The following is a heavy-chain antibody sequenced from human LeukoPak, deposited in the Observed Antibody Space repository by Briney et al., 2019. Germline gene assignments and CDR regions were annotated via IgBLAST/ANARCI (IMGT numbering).Heavy chain of an antibody. V-gene: IGHV3-20*04. CDR2: LNRNGGNT. Sequence: GGSLRLSCAASGFTFDDYAMSWVREAPGKGLEWVSGLNRNGGNTGYADSVKGRFTISRDNAKNSLYLQMNSLRDEDTALYYCARDRGYSASWYSRSGYYDLWGRGTLVTVSS. CDR3: ARDRGYSASWYSRSGYYDL. D-gene: IGHD6-13*01. J-gene: IGHJ2*01. CDR1: GFTFDDYA.